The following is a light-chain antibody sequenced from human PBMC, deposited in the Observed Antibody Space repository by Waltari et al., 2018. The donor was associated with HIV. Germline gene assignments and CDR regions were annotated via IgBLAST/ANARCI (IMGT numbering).Light chain of an antibody. CDR1: SSAVGGYNY. V-gene: IGLV2-11*01. Sequence: QSALTQPRSVSGSPGQSVTISCTGTSSAVGGYNYVSWYQQHPGKAPKLMIYDVSKRPSGVPDRFSGSKSGNTASLTISGLQAEDEADYYCCSYAGSYTSNWVFGGGTKLTVL. CDR3: CSYAGSYTSNWV. CDR2: DVS. J-gene: IGLJ3*02.